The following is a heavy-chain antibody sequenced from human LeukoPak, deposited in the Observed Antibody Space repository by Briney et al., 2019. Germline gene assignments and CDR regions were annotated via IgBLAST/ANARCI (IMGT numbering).Heavy chain of an antibody. J-gene: IGHJ4*02. D-gene: IGHD5-24*01. CDR2: INHSGST. Sequence: SETLSLTCAVYGGSFSGYYWSWIRQPPGKGLEWIGEINHSGSTNYNPSLKSRVTISVDTSKNQFSLKLSSVTAADTAVYCCASLRALDYWGQGTLVTVSS. V-gene: IGHV4-34*01. CDR1: GGSFSGYY. CDR3: ASLRALDY.